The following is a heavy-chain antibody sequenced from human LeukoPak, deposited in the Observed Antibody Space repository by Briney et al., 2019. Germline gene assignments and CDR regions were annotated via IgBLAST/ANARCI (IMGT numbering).Heavy chain of an antibody. D-gene: IGHD6-19*01. J-gene: IGHJ3*02. V-gene: IGHV4-34*01. CDR2: INHSGST. Sequence: NPSETLSLTCTVSRGSISSYYWSWIRQPPGKGLEWIGEINHSGSTNYNPSLKSRVTISVDTSKNQFSLKLSSVTAADTAVYYCARGGIAVGGTEAHDAFDIWGQGTMVTVSS. CDR1: RGSISSYY. CDR3: ARGGIAVGGTEAHDAFDI.